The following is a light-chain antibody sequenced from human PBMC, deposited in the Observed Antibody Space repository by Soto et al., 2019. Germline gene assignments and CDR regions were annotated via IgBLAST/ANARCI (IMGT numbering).Light chain of an antibody. CDR1: SGHSSYA. Sequence: QPVLTQSPSASASLGASVKLTCTLSSGHSSYAIAWHQQQPEKGPRYLMKLNSDGSHSKGDGIPDLFSGSSSGAERYLTISSLQSEDEADYYCQTWGTGTWVFGGGTKLTVL. J-gene: IGLJ3*02. CDR3: QTWGTGTWV. CDR2: LNSDGSH. V-gene: IGLV4-69*01.